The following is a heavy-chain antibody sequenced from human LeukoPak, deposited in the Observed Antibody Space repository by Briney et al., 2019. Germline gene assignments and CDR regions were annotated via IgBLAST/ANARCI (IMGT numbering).Heavy chain of an antibody. V-gene: IGHV3-30*02. CDR2: IRYDGSNK. D-gene: IGHD1-26*01. J-gene: IGHJ4*02. CDR1: GFTFSSYG. Sequence: PGGSLRLSCAASGFTFSSYGMHWVCQAPGKGLEWVAFIRYDGSNKYYADSVKGRFTISRDNSKNTLYLQMNSLRAEDTAVYYCAKDKGGSYKGYYFDYWGQGTLVTVSS. CDR3: AKDKGGSYKGYYFDY.